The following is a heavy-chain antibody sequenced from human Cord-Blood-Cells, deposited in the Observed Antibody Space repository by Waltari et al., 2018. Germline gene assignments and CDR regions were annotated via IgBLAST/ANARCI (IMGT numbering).Heavy chain of an antibody. CDR3: ATSWYCTGGVCYYFDY. Sequence: QVQLVQSGAEVKKPGSSVKVSCKASGGTFSSYAISWVRQAPGQGLEWMGGIIPIFGTANYAQKFLGRVTITADESTSTAYMELSSLRSEDTAVYYCATSWYCTGGVCYYFDYWGQGTLVTVSS. D-gene: IGHD2-8*02. J-gene: IGHJ4*02. CDR1: GGTFSSYA. V-gene: IGHV1-69*01. CDR2: IIPIFGTA.